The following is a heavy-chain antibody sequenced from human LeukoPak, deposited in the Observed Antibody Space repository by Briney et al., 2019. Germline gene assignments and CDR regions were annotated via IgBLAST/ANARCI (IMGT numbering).Heavy chain of an antibody. V-gene: IGHV3-21*06. CDR3: ARAGYCSGGNCYLDY. CDR1: GFTFTSYS. Sequence: PGGSLRLSCAASGFTFTSYSMNWVRQAPGKGLEWVSSICSSSTYIYYADSVTGGFTISRDNAKNSLFLQMNSLRAEDTAVYYCARAGYCSGGNCYLDYWGQGTLVTVSS. D-gene: IGHD2-15*01. J-gene: IGHJ4*03. CDR2: ICSSSTYI.